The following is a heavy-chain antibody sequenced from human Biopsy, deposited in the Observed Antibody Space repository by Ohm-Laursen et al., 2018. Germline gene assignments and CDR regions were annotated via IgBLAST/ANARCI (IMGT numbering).Heavy chain of an antibody. J-gene: IGHJ3*01. V-gene: IGHV3-48*03. CDR3: ARLNSGTYDASDL. CDR1: GFAFNLYE. CDR2: IYGGGSPV. D-gene: IGHD1-26*01. Sequence: SLRLSCAASGFAFNLYEMNWVRQAPGKGMEWISYIYGGGSPVSYADSVKGRFTISRDNAQNSLYLHMNSLRAEDTAVYYCARLNSGTYDASDLWGQGTMVIVS.